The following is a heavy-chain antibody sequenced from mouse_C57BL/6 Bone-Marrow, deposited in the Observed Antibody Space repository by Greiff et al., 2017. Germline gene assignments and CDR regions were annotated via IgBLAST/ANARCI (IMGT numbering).Heavy chain of an antibody. Sequence: QVQLQQSGAGLVKPGASVKISCKASGYAFSSYWMNWVKQRPGKGLEWIGLIYPGGGATNYNGTYTGKATLHADKSSSKAYMQLSSLTYEDYAVDFCARSGDGSYGWFADWGQGTLVTVSA. V-gene: IGHV1-80*01. CDR3: ARSGDGSYGWFAD. D-gene: IGHD2-3*01. CDR1: GYAFSSYW. J-gene: IGHJ3*01. CDR2: IYPGGGAT.